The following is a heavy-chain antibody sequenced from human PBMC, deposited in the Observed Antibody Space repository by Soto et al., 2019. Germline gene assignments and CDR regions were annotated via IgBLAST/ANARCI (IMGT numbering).Heavy chain of an antibody. J-gene: IGHJ4*02. CDR2: ISSSSSYI. Sequence: GGSLRLSCAASGFTFSSYSMNWVRQAPGKGLEWVSSISSSSSYIYYADSVKGRFTISRDNAKNSLYLQMNSLRAEDTAVYYCARDLENGSGSYLFEYWGQGTLVTVSS. V-gene: IGHV3-21*01. CDR3: ARDLENGSGSYLFEY. CDR1: GFTFSSYS. D-gene: IGHD3-10*01.